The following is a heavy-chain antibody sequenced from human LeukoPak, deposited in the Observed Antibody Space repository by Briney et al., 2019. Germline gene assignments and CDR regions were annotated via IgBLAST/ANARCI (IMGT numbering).Heavy chain of an antibody. CDR3: ARYVVYGSGKYYFDY. Sequence: SETLSLTCTVSGGSISSNNYYWSWIRQPPGKGLEWIASINYSGSTYYNPSLKSRVTISVDTSENQFSLKLSSVTAADTAVYYCARYVVYGSGKYYFDYWGQGTLVTVSS. CDR1: GGSISSNNYY. V-gene: IGHV4-39*01. J-gene: IGHJ4*02. D-gene: IGHD3-10*01. CDR2: INYSGST.